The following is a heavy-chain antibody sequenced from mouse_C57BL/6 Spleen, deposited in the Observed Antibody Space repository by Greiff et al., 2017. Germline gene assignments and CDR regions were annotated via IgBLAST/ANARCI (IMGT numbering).Heavy chain of an antibody. CDR3: TRSDPCCFDV. CDR2: IDPETGGT. CDR1: GYTFTDYE. V-gene: IGHV1-15*01. J-gene: IGHJ1*03. Sequence: QVQLQQSGAELVRPGASVTLSCKASGYTFTDYEMHWVKQTPVHGLEWIGAIDPETGGTAYNQKFKGKAILTADKSSSTAYMELRSLTSEDSAVYYCTRSDPCCFDVWGTGTPVTVSS.